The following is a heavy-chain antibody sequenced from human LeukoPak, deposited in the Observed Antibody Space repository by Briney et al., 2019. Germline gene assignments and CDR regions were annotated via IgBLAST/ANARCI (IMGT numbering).Heavy chain of an antibody. J-gene: IGHJ4*02. Sequence: GASVKVSCKASGYTFTGYYMHWVRQAPGQGLEWMGWINPNSGGTNYAQKFQGRVTMTRDTSISTAYMELSRLRSDDTAVYYCAIGYSSSSLFSLTRPYYFDYWGQGTLVTVSS. CDR3: AIGYSSSSLFSLTRPYYFDY. CDR2: INPNSGGT. D-gene: IGHD6-6*01. V-gene: IGHV1-2*02. CDR1: GYTFTGYY.